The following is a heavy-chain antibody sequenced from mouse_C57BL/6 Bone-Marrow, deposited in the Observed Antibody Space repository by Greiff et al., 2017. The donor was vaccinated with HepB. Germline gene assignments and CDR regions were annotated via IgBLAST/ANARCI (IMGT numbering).Heavy chain of an antibody. D-gene: IGHD1-1*01. CDR1: GYTFTSYW. CDR2: IDPNSGGT. Sequence: QVQLQQPGAELVKPGASVKLSCKASGYTFTSYWMHWVKQRPGRGLEWIGRIDPNSGGTKYNEKFKSKATLTVDKPASTAYMPLSSLTSEDSAVYYCARDYYYGSSYRYFDVWGTGTTVTVSS. J-gene: IGHJ1*03. V-gene: IGHV1-72*01. CDR3: ARDYYYGSSYRYFDV.